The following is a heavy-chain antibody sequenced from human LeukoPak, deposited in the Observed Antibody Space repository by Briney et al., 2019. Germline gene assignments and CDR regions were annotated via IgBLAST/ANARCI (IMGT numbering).Heavy chain of an antibody. CDR3: ARKDGDY. J-gene: IGHJ4*02. CDR2: IYSSGST. CDR1: GAAISAFH. Sequence: SETLSLTCNVSGAAISAFHWTWFRQPAGQTLEWIGLIYSSGSTLLNPSLKTRVDMSLDLNNNQLSLRLTSLTAADTAMYYCARKDGDYWGQGTLVTVSS. V-gene: IGHV4-4*07.